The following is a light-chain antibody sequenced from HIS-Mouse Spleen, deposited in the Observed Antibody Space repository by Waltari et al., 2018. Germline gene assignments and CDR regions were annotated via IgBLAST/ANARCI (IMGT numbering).Light chain of an antibody. CDR1: SLRSYY. Sequence: SELTQDPAVSVALGQTVRITCQGDSLRSYYASWYQQKPGQAPVLVIYGKNNRPSGIPDRFSGSSSGNTASLTITGAQAEDEADYYCNSRDSSGNHLSVFGTGTKVTVL. V-gene: IGLV3-19*01. J-gene: IGLJ1*01. CDR3: NSRDSSGNHLSV. CDR2: GKN.